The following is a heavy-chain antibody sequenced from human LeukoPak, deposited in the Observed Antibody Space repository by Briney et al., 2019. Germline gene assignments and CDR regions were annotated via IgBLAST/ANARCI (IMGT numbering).Heavy chain of an antibody. CDR3: AKKRDAFDM. Sequence: QSGGSLRLSYVASGFTFGNYAMGWLRQAPGRRPEWVSSLTDSGGTTYYVDSVKGRFAISRDNSKNTLYLHMNSLRADDTAVYYCAKKRDAFDMWGQGTVVTVSS. CDR2: LTDSGGTT. V-gene: IGHV3-23*01. D-gene: IGHD5-24*01. CDR1: GFTFGNYA. J-gene: IGHJ3*02.